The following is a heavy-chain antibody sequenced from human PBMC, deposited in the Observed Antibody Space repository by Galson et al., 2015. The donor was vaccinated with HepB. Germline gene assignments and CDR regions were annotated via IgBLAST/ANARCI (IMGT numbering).Heavy chain of an antibody. CDR1: GFTFTSSA. CDR3: ARGFITTPLFDY. Sequence: SVKVSCKASGFTFTSSAVQWVRQARGQRLEWIGWIVVGSGNTNYAQKFQERVTMTTDTSTSTAYMELSRLRSDDTAVYYCARGFITTPLFDYWGQGTLVTVSS. V-gene: IGHV1-58*01. CDR2: IVVGSGNT. D-gene: IGHD3-22*01. J-gene: IGHJ4*02.